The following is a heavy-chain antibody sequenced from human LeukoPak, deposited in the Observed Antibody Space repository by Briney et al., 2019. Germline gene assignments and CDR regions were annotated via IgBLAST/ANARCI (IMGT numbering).Heavy chain of an antibody. Sequence: GGSLRLSCAASGFTFSSYGMHWVRQAPGKGLEWVAFIRHDGSNKYYADSVKGRFTISRDNSKNTLYLQMNSLRAEDTAVYYCAKVDSGYSYGYLLGAFDIWGQGTMVTVSS. J-gene: IGHJ3*02. CDR1: GFTFSSYG. V-gene: IGHV3-30*02. CDR3: AKVDSGYSYGYLLGAFDI. D-gene: IGHD5-18*01. CDR2: IRHDGSNK.